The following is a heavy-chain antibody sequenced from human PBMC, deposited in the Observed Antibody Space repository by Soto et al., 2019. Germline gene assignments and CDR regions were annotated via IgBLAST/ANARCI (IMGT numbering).Heavy chain of an antibody. D-gene: IGHD3-22*01. Sequence: SVKVSCKASGGTFSSYTISWVRQAPGQGLEWMGRIIPILGIANYAQKFQGRVTITADKSTSTAYMELSSLRSEDTAVYYCARDNENSSGYYGAVVLWGQGTLVTVSS. CDR2: IIPILGIA. V-gene: IGHV1-69*04. J-gene: IGHJ4*02. CDR1: GGTFSSYT. CDR3: ARDNENSSGYYGAVVL.